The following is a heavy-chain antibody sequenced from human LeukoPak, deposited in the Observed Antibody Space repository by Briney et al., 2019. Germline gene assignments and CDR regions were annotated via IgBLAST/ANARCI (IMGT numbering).Heavy chain of an antibody. J-gene: IGHJ4*02. D-gene: IGHD6-13*01. CDR2: ISSTSSVI. CDR3: VRVAATGGVGYFDN. CDR1: GFTFSYYY. Sequence: GGSLRLSCAASGFTFSYYYMNWVRQAPGKGLEWVSSISSTSSVISYADSVKGRFSISRDNAKNSLYLQMNSLRADDTAVYYCVRVAATGGVGYFDNWGQGTLVTVSS. V-gene: IGHV3-21*01.